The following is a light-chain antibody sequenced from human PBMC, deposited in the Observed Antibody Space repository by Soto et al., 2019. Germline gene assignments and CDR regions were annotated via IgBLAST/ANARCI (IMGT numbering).Light chain of an antibody. Sequence: EIVLTQSPGTPSLSPGERATLSCRASQSVSSDFLAWYQQKPGQAPRLLIYGASHRVTGIPDRYSGSGSGTDFTLTISRLEPEDFVVYYCQQYGSSPQTFGQGTKVEIK. CDR1: QSVSSDF. J-gene: IGKJ1*01. V-gene: IGKV3-20*01. CDR3: QQYGSSPQT. CDR2: GAS.